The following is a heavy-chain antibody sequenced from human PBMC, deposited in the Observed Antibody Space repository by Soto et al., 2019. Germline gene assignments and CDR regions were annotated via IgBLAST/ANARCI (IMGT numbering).Heavy chain of an antibody. CDR1: GFTFSSYW. CDR3: ARDWNLWELLSY. Sequence: GGTLRLSCAAFGFTFSSYWMSWVRQAPGKGLEWVANIKQDGSEKYYVDSVKGRFTISRDNAKNSLYLQMNSLRAEDTAVYYCARDWNLWELLSYWGQGTLVTVSS. V-gene: IGHV3-7*01. D-gene: IGHD1-26*01. J-gene: IGHJ4*02. CDR2: IKQDGSEK.